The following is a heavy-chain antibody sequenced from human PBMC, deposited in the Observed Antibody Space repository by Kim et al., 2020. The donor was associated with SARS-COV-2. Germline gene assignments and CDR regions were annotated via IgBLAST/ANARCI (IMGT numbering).Heavy chain of an antibody. Sequence: GGSLRLSCAASGFTFSTYWMHWVRQAPGKGLVWVSRINSDGSSTTYADSVKGRFTISRDNAKNTLYLQMNSLRAEDTALYYCTRYDNGNYYYDSWGQGTLVTVSS. J-gene: IGHJ4*02. CDR2: INSDGSST. D-gene: IGHD1-7*01. V-gene: IGHV3-74*01. CDR3: TRYDNGNYYYDS. CDR1: GFTFSTYW.